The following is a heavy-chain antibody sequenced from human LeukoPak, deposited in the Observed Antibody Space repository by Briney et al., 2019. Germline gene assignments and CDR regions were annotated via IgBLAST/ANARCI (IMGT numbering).Heavy chain of an antibody. CDR1: GYTFTSYG. CDR2: ISAYNGNT. CDR3: ARSLIAVAGTADWYFDL. V-gene: IGHV1-18*04. Sequence: ASVKVSCKASGYTFTSYGISWVRQAPGQGLEWMGWISAYNGNTNYAQKLQGRVTMPTDTSTSTAYMELRSLRSDDTAVYYCARSLIAVAGTADWYFDLWGRGTLVTVSS. D-gene: IGHD6-19*01. J-gene: IGHJ2*01.